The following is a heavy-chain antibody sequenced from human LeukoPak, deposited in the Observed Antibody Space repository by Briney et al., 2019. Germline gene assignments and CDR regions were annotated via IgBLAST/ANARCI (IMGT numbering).Heavy chain of an antibody. D-gene: IGHD3-10*01. CDR3: ARLRYGSGSYFGETYYYNGMDV. Sequence: KSSETLSLTCTVSGGSISSYYWSWIRQPPGKGLEWIGYIYYSGSTNYNPSLKSRVTISVDTSKNQFSMKLSSVTAADTAVYYCARLRYGSGSYFGETYYYNGMDVWGQGTTVTVSS. CDR1: GGSISSYY. J-gene: IGHJ6*02. V-gene: IGHV4-59*01. CDR2: IYYSGST.